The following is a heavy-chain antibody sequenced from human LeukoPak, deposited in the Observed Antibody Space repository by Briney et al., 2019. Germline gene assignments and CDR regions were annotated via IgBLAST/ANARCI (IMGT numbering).Heavy chain of an antibody. D-gene: IGHD3-10*01. CDR2: INTNTGNP. J-gene: IGHJ4*02. Sequence: ASVKVSCKASGYTFTSYAMNWVRQAPGQGLEWMGWINTNTGNPTYAQGFTGRFVFSLDTSVSTAYLQISSLKAEDTAVYYCARGGYRINSCYLELFGDYWGQGTRVTVSS. CDR3: ARGGYRINSCYLELFGDY. CDR1: GYTFTSYA. V-gene: IGHV7-4-1*02.